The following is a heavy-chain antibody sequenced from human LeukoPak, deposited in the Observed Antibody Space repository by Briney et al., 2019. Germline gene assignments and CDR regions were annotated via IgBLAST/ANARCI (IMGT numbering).Heavy chain of an antibody. Sequence: GGSLRLSCAASGFTFSSYPMHWVRQAPGKGLEWVAVISYDGSEKHFADPVKGRFTISRDNSKNTLYLQMNSLRAEDTAVYYCAREGSSGYYPSWGQGILVTVSS. V-gene: IGHV3-30-3*01. CDR3: AREGSSGYYPS. D-gene: IGHD3-22*01. CDR2: ISYDGSEK. CDR1: GFTFSSYP. J-gene: IGHJ4*02.